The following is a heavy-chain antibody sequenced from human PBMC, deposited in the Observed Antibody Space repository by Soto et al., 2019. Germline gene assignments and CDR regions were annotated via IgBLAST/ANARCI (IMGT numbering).Heavy chain of an antibody. CDR2: IIPIFGTA. D-gene: IGHD5-12*01. CDR3: ARDQIWEVYSGYDPYYYYGMDV. J-gene: IGHJ6*02. CDR1: GGTFSSYA. V-gene: IGHV1-69*06. Sequence: QVQLVQSGAEVKKPGSSVKVSCKASGGTFSSYAISWVRQAPGQGLEWMGGIIPIFGTANYAQKFQGRVTITADKSTSTAYMELSSLRSEDTAVYYCARDQIWEVYSGYDPYYYYGMDVWGQGTTVTVSS.